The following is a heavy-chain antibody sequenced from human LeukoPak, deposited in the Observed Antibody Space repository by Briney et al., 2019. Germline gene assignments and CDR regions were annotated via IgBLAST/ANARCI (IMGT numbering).Heavy chain of an antibody. D-gene: IGHD6-13*01. CDR1: GFTFSTYG. V-gene: IGHV3-30*18. Sequence: GKSLRLSCTASGFTFSTYGMHWVRQAPGKGLEWVAVISFHGSNKSYADSVKGRFTISRDNSKNTVYLQMNSLRAEDTAVYYCAKERGAAAATVYFDYWGQGTQVTVSS. CDR3: AKERGAAAATVYFDY. CDR2: ISFHGSNK. J-gene: IGHJ4*02.